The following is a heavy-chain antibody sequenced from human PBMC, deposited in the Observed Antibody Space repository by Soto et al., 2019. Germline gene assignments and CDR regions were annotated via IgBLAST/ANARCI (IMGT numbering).Heavy chain of an antibody. CDR3: ASMLGGDYFDY. CDR2: IYSSGSA. D-gene: IGHD3-16*01. CDR1: DDAISSPSYY. Sequence: QLQLQESGPGLVKPSETLSLTCTVSDDAISSPSYYWGWIRQSPGNGLEWIGSIYSSGSAYYNPSLKSRFTISVDTSKNQFSLKLTSVTAADTAMYYCASMLGGDYFDYWGQGTLITVSS. J-gene: IGHJ4*02. V-gene: IGHV4-39*01.